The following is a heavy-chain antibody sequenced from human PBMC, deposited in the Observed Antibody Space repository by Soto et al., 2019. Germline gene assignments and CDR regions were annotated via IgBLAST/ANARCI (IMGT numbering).Heavy chain of an antibody. J-gene: IGHJ4*02. D-gene: IGHD3-9*01. CDR2: ISGSGGST. Sequence: GGSLRLSCAASGFTFSSYAMSWVRQAPGKGLEWVSAISGSGGSTYYADSVKGRFTISRDNSKNTLYLQMNSLRAEDTAVYYCAKDWGSYYDILTGYFDYWGQGTLVTVSS. V-gene: IGHV3-23*01. CDR1: GFTFSSYA. CDR3: AKDWGSYYDILTGYFDY.